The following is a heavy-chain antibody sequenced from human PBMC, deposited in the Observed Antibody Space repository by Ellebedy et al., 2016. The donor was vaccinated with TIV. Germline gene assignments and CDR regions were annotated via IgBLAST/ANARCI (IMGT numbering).Heavy chain of an antibody. CDR2: INPNTGAT. J-gene: IGHJ4*02. CDR3: ARGVSGFFDS. D-gene: IGHD6-19*01. V-gene: IGHV1-2*02. CDR1: GYTFAGYY. Sequence: AASVKVSCKTSGYTFAGYYIHWVRQAPGQGLEWMGWINPNTGATKYAQKFQGRVTMTRATSISTTYTELSSLRSDDTAVYYCARGVSGFFDSWGQGTLVTVSS.